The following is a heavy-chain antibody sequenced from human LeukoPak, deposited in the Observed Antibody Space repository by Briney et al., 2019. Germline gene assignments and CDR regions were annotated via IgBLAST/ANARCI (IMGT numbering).Heavy chain of an antibody. D-gene: IGHD5-12*01. Sequence: GGSLRLSCAASGFTFSSYSLKWVRQAPGKGLEWVSYISSSSRNIYYADSVKGRFTISRDNASNSLYLQMNSLRAEDTAVYYCARVRKYSGYYSWYFDLWGRGTLVTVSS. V-gene: IGHV3-48*01. CDR3: ARVRKYSGYYSWYFDL. CDR2: ISSSSRNI. J-gene: IGHJ2*01. CDR1: GFTFSSYS.